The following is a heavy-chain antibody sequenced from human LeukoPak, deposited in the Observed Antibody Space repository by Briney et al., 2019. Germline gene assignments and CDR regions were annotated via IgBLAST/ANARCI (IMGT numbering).Heavy chain of an antibody. D-gene: IGHD1-26*01. CDR3: ARDHGGATRRDDAFDI. V-gene: IGHV3-48*01. Sequence: GGSLRLSCVASGFTFSSYSMNRVRQAPGKGLEWVSYISSSSSTIYYADSVKGRFTISRDNAKNSLYLQMNSLRAEDTAVYYCARDHGGATRRDDAFDIWGQGTMVTVSS. CDR2: ISSSSSTI. J-gene: IGHJ3*02. CDR1: GFTFSSYS.